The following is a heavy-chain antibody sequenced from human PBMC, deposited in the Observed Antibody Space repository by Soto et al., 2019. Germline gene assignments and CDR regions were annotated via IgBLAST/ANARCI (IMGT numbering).Heavy chain of an antibody. J-gene: IGHJ6*02. Sequence: GGSLRLSCAASGFTFSNAWMSWVRQAPGKGLEWVGRIKSKTDGGTTDYAAPVKGRFTISRDDSKNTLYLQMNSLKTEDTAVYYCTTVHNFWSGLAYYYGMDVWSQGTTVTVSS. CDR3: TTVHNFWSGLAYYYGMDV. CDR1: GFTFSNAW. D-gene: IGHD3-3*01. CDR2: IKSKTDGGTT. V-gene: IGHV3-15*01.